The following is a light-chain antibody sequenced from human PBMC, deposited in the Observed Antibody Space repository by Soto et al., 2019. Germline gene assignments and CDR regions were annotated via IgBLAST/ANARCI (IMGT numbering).Light chain of an antibody. CDR3: QLSYCTPIT. J-gene: IGKJ5*01. V-gene: IGKV1-8*01. Sequence: NRMTKSPSSLSASTGDRVTITCRASQGISSYLAWYQQKPGKAPKLLIYAASTLQSGVPSRSSGSGSGTDFTLTITSLQPEDFATYYCQLSYCTPITFGQGTRLE. CDR1: QGISSY. CDR2: AAS.